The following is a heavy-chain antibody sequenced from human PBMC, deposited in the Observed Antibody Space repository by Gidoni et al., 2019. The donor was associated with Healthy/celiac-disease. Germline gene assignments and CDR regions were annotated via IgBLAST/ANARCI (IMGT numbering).Heavy chain of an antibody. CDR3: ARENYYGSGSYGDAFDI. J-gene: IGHJ3*02. D-gene: IGHD3-10*01. CDR2: INPSGGST. Sequence: QVQLVQSGAEVKKPGASVKVSCKASGYTFTSYYMHWVRQAPGQGLEWMGIINPSGGSTSYAQKFQGRVTMTRDTSTSTVYMELSSLRSEDTAVYYCARENYYGSGSYGDAFDIWGQGTMVTVSS. V-gene: IGHV1-46*01. CDR1: GYTFTSYY.